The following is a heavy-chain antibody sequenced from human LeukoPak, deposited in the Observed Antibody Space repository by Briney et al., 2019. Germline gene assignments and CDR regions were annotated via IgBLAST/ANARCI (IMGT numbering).Heavy chain of an antibody. V-gene: IGHV1-46*01. CDR2: INPSGGST. J-gene: IGHJ4*02. CDR3: AREYVEGIAVAGRSFDY. CDR1: GYTFTSYY. Sequence: WASVKVSCKASGYTFTSYYMHWVRQAPGQGLEWMGIINPSGGSTSYAHKFQGRVTMTRDTSTSTVYMELSSLRSEDTAVYYCAREYVEGIAVAGRSFDYWGQGTLVTVSS. D-gene: IGHD6-19*01.